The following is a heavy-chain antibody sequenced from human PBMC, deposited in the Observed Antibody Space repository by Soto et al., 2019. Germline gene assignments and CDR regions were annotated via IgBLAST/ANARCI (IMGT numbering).Heavy chain of an antibody. CDR2: IYHSGST. Sequence: PSETLSLTCAVSGGSISSSNWWSWVRQPPGKGLEWIGEIYHSGSTNYNPSLKSRVTISVDKSKNQFSLKLSSVTAADTAVYYCARSRKMITFGGVIAPFDYWGQGTLVTVSS. CDR3: ARSRKMITFGGVIAPFDY. J-gene: IGHJ4*02. CDR1: GGSISSSNW. D-gene: IGHD3-16*02. V-gene: IGHV4-4*02.